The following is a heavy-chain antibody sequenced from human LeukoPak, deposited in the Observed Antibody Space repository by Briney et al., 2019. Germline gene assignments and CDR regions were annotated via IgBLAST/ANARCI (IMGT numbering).Heavy chain of an antibody. J-gene: IGHJ4*02. CDR1: GGTFSSYA. CDR2: IIPIFGTA. CDR3: ARGEYCSGGSCWERKYYFDY. V-gene: IGHV1-69*06. D-gene: IGHD2-15*01. Sequence: VASVKVSCKASGGTFSSYAISWVRQAPGQGLEWMGGIIPIFGTANYAQKFQGRVTITADKSTSTAYMELRSLRSDDTAVYYCARGEYCSGGSCWERKYYFDYWGQGTLVTVSS.